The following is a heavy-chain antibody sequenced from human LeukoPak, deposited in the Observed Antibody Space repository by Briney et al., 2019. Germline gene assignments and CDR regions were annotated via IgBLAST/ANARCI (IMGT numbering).Heavy chain of an antibody. D-gene: IGHD2-2*03. Sequence: ASVKVSCKASGYTFTGYYMHWVRQAPGQGLEWMGWINPNSGGTNYEQKFQGRVTMTRDTSISTAYMELSRLRSDDTAVYYCARGGYCSSTRNYYYYYYGMDVWGQGTTVTVSS. CDR1: GYTFTGYY. V-gene: IGHV1-2*02. CDR3: ARGGYCSSTRNYYYYYYGMDV. CDR2: INPNSGGT. J-gene: IGHJ6*02.